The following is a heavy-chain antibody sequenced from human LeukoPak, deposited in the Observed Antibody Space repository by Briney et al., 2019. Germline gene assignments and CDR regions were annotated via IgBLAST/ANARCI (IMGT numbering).Heavy chain of an antibody. CDR1: GFTFSSYS. V-gene: IGHV3-21*04. Sequence: GGSLRLSCAASGFTFSSYSMNWVRQAPGKGLEWVSSISSSSSYIYYADSVKGRFTISRDNAKNSLYLQMNSLRAEDTAVYYCTGSGSYYNYRTEGLDFWGQGTLVTVSS. J-gene: IGHJ4*02. CDR2: ISSSSSYI. D-gene: IGHD3-10*01. CDR3: TGSGSYYNYRTEGLDF.